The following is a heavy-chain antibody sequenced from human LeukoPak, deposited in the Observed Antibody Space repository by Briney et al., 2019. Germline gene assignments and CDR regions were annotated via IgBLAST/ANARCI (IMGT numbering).Heavy chain of an antibody. J-gene: IGHJ4*02. Sequence: GGSLRLSCEASGFTFSSSWMAWVRQTPGKGLEWVANINQAGSDKNYVDSVKGRFTISRDNGKNSLYLQMNSLRAEDTALYYCARDYYTSGSHWGQGTLVIVSS. CDR2: INQAGSDK. CDR1: GFTFSSSW. CDR3: ARDYYTSGSH. D-gene: IGHD3-10*01. V-gene: IGHV3-7*01.